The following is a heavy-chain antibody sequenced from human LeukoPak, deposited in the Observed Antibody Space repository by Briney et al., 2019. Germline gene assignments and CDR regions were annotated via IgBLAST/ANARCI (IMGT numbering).Heavy chain of an antibody. CDR3: ARVPTAAGTYYYDFHGLDV. Sequence: SETLSLTCTVSGGSISRYYWSWIRQPPGKGLEWIGYIYSSGSTKYNPSLKSRVTISVDTSKNHFSLRLSSVTAADTAVYYCARVPTAAGTYYYDFHGLDVWGQGTMVTVSS. J-gene: IGHJ6*02. CDR2: IYSSGST. CDR1: GGSISRYY. V-gene: IGHV4-59*01. D-gene: IGHD6-13*01.